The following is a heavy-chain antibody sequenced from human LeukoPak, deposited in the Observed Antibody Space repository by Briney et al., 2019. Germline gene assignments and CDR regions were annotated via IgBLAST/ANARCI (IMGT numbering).Heavy chain of an antibody. CDR3: ARESGATKIGQLLNY. V-gene: IGHV3-66*01. Sequence: GGSLRLSCTAFGFIVTNNYINWVRQAPGKGLEWVSLVYSGGSTYYADSVKGRFTISRDNFKSTVYLQMNSLRVEDSAVYYCARESGATKIGQLLNYWGQGTLVSVSS. D-gene: IGHD3-10*01. CDR1: GFIVTNNY. CDR2: VYSGGST. J-gene: IGHJ4*02.